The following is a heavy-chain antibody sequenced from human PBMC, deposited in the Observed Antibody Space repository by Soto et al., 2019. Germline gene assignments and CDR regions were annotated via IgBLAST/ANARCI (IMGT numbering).Heavy chain of an antibody. CDR3: AKGRGSGTYCFDH. D-gene: IGHD1-26*01. CDR1: GFTFSDYA. J-gene: IGHJ4*02. V-gene: IGHV3-48*02. Sequence: GGSLRLSCAASGFTFSDYAMTWVRQAPGKGLEWISYISSGGGTIYYADSVKGRFTISRDTAKNSLYLQMNSLRDEDTAVYYWAKGRGSGTYCFDHWGQGTLVTVSS. CDR2: ISSGGGTI.